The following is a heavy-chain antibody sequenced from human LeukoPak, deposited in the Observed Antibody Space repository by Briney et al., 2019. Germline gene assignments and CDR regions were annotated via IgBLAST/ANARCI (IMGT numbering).Heavy chain of an antibody. D-gene: IGHD3-3*01. J-gene: IGHJ6*02. CDR1: GYTLTELS. CDR2: FDPEDGET. Sequence: ASVKVSCKVSGYTLTELSVHWVRQAPGKGLEWMGGFDPEDGETIYAQKFQGRVTMTEDTSTDTAYMERSSLRSEDTAVYYCATGDFWSGPRGTYYYYGMDVWGQGTTVTVSS. CDR3: ATGDFWSGPRGTYYYYGMDV. V-gene: IGHV1-24*01.